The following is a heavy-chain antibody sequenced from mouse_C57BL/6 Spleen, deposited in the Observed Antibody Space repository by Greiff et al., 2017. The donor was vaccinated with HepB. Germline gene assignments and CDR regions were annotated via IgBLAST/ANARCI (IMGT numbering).Heavy chain of an antibody. CDR2: FYPGSGSI. V-gene: IGHV1-62-2*01. CDR3: ARHEEDYYGSSYWYFDV. J-gene: IGHJ1*03. Sequence: VQLQESGAELVKPGASVKLSCKASGYTFTEYTIHWVKQRSGQGLEWIGWFYPGSGSIKYNEKFKDKATLTADKSSSTVYMELSRLTSEDSAVYFCARHEEDYYGSSYWYFDVWGTGTTVTVSS. CDR1: GYTFTEYT. D-gene: IGHD1-1*01.